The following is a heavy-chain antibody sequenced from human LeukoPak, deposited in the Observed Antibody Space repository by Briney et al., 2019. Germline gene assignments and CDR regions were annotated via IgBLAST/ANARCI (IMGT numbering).Heavy chain of an antibody. J-gene: IGHJ4*02. CDR2: INPNSGGT. Sequence: ASVKVSCKASGYTFTGYYMHRVRQAPGQGLEWMGWINPNSGGTNYAQKFQGRVTMTRDTSISTAYMELSRLRSDDTAVYYCASTYYYDSSGYYFDYWGQGTLVTVSS. D-gene: IGHD3-22*01. CDR1: GYTFTGYY. V-gene: IGHV1-2*02. CDR3: ASTYYYDSSGYYFDY.